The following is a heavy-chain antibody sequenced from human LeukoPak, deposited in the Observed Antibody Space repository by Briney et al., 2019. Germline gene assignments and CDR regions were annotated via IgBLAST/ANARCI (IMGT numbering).Heavy chain of an antibody. Sequence: GGSLRLSCAASGFTFSSYSMNWVRQAPGKGLEWISYISSSSSTIYYADSVKGRFTISRDNAKNSLYLQMNSLRAEDTAVYYCARDLSSSSTAYLQHWGQGTLVTVSS. CDR2: ISSSSSTI. V-gene: IGHV3-48*04. J-gene: IGHJ1*01. CDR1: GFTFSSYS. D-gene: IGHD6-6*01. CDR3: ARDLSSSSTAYLQH.